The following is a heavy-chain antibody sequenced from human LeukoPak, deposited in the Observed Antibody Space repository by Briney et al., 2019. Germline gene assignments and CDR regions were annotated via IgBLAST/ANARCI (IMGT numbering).Heavy chain of an antibody. J-gene: IGHJ4*02. D-gene: IGHD6-13*01. CDR3: ASVGRGRARDFDY. Sequence: GASVKVSCKASGFTFTGYYMHWVRQAPGQGLEWMGRINPNSGGTNYAQKFQGRVTMTRDTSISTAYMELSRLRSDDTAVYYCASVGRGRARDFDYWGQGTLVTVSS. CDR2: INPNSGGT. V-gene: IGHV1-2*06. CDR1: GFTFTGYY.